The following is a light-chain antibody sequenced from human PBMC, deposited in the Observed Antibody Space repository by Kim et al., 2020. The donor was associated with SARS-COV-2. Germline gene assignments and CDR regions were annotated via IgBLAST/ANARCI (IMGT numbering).Light chain of an antibody. Sequence: APEKTARITCGGNSVGSKPVHWYQQKRGKAPVLGIYYDTDRPSGIPERFSGSNSDNTATLTISRVEVGDEADYYCQVWDSSSDQVVFGGGTRVTAL. J-gene: IGLJ2*01. CDR2: YDT. CDR3: QVWDSSSDQVV. CDR1: SVGSKP. V-gene: IGLV3-21*04.